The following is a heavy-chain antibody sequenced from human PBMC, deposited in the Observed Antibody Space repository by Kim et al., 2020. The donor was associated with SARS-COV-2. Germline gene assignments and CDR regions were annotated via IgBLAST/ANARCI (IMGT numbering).Heavy chain of an antibody. D-gene: IGHD2-2*02. Sequence: GGSLRLSCAASGFTFSSYAMHWVRQAPGKGLEWVAVISYDGSNKYYADSVKGRFTISRDNSKNTLYLQMNSLRAEDTAVYYCARDQDCSSTSCYRYYYYYGMDVWGQGTTVTVSS. J-gene: IGHJ6*02. CDR3: ARDQDCSSTSCYRYYYYYGMDV. CDR2: ISYDGSNK. V-gene: IGHV3-30-3*01. CDR1: GFTFSSYA.